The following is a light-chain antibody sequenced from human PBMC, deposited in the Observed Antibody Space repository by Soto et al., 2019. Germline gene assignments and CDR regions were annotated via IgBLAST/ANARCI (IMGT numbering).Light chain of an antibody. Sequence: EIWMTQSPATLSVSPGERATLSCRASQSVSSNLAWYQQKPGQAPRLLIYGASTRATGIPARFSGSGSGTDFTLTISRLETEDFAVFYCQQYGTSEIILGQGTRLEIK. J-gene: IGKJ5*01. CDR1: QSVSSN. V-gene: IGKV3-15*01. CDR3: QQYGTSEII. CDR2: GAS.